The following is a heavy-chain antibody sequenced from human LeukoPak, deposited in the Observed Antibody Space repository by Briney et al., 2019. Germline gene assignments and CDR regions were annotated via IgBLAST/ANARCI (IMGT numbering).Heavy chain of an antibody. CDR2: IGGGGVRT. CDR3: ARGSGSFSGGFDY. CDR1: GFTFSTYA. D-gene: IGHD1-26*01. Sequence: GGSLRLSCAASGFTFSTYAMSWVRQAPGKGLEWVSAIGGGGVRTYYADSVKGRFTISRDNSKNTLYLQMNSLRAEDTAVYYCARGSGSFSGGFDYWGQGTLVTVSS. J-gene: IGHJ4*02. V-gene: IGHV3-23*01.